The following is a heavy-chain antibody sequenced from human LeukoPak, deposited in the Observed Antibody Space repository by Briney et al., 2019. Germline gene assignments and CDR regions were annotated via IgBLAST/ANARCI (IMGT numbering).Heavy chain of an antibody. V-gene: IGHV1-3*01. J-gene: IGHJ6*02. CDR2: INAGNGDT. CDR1: GYTFTSYA. D-gene: IGHD3-9*01. CDR3: ARDLGYDILTGSYYYYYYGMDV. Sequence: GASVKVSCKASGYTFTSYALHWVRQAPGQRLEWMGWINAGNGDTKYSQNFQGRVTITRDTSTSTAYMELRSLRSDDTAVYYCARDLGYDILTGSYYYYYYGMDVWGQGTTVTVSS.